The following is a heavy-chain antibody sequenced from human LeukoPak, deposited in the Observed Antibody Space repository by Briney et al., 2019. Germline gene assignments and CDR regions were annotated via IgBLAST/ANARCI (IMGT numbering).Heavy chain of an antibody. J-gene: IGHJ4*02. CDR1: GYTFTGYY. V-gene: IGHV1-69*13. CDR2: IIPIFGTA. Sequence: GASVKVSCKASGYTFTGYYMHWVRQAPGQGLEWMGGIIPIFGTANYAQKFQGRVTITADESTSTAYMELSSLRSEDTAVYYCARVGGLDIVVVPAAIDWGQGTLVTVSS. D-gene: IGHD2-2*03. CDR3: ARVGGLDIVVVPAAID.